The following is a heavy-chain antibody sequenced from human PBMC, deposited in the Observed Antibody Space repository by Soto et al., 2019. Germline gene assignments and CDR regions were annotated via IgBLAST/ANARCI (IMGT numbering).Heavy chain of an antibody. V-gene: IGHV3-64*01. CDR1: GFTFTNYA. CDR3: ARADSLRWGSTGFDS. CDR2: INDNGGIT. D-gene: IGHD4-17*01. Sequence: EVHLVESGGGLVRPGGSLRLSCAASGFTFTNYAMHWVRQAPGKGLEYVSGINDNGGITDYANSVQDRFTISRDNSRNTLYLQMDSLTPEDMALYYCARADSLRWGSTGFDSWGQGTLVTVSS. J-gene: IGHJ4*02.